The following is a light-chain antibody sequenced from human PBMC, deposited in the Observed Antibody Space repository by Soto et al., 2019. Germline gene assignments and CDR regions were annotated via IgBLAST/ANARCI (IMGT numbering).Light chain of an antibody. J-gene: IGKJ2*01. CDR3: QLRSMYT. V-gene: IGKV3-11*01. CDR2: DAS. Sequence: EVVLTQSPATLSLSPGERATLSCRAGHSVSSNLAWYQQKPGQAPRLLIYDASNRATGIPVRFSGSGSGTDFTLTISSLEPEDFAVYYCQLRSMYTFGQGTKLEIK. CDR1: HSVSSN.